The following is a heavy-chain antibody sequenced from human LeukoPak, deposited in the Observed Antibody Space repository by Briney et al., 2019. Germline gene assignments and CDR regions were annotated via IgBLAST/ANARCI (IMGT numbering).Heavy chain of an antibody. J-gene: IGHJ5*02. CDR1: GGSISSYY. Sequence: PSETLSLTCTVSGGSISSYYWSWIRQPPGKGLEWIGYIYYSGSTNYNPSLKSRVTISVDTSKNQFSLKLSSVTAADTAVYYCARSSGSSNWFDPWGQGTLVTVSS. V-gene: IGHV4-59*08. D-gene: IGHD1-26*01. CDR2: IYYSGST. CDR3: ARSSGSSNWFDP.